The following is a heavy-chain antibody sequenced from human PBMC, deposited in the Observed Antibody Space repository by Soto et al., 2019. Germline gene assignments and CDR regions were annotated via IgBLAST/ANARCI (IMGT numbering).Heavy chain of an antibody. V-gene: IGHV4-39*01. J-gene: IGHJ6*02. CDR2: IYYSGST. CDR3: ARHVANYDILTGYPSLYYYYYGMDV. Sequence: SETLSLTCTVSGGSISSSSYYWGWIRQPPGKGLEWIGSIYYSGSTYYNPSLKSRVTISVDTSKNQFSLKLSSVTAADTAVYYCARHVANYDILTGYPSLYYYYYGMDVWGQGTTVTVSS. D-gene: IGHD3-9*01. CDR1: GGSISSSSYY.